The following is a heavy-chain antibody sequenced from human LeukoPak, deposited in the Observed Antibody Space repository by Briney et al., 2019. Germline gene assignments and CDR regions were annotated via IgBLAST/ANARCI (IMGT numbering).Heavy chain of an antibody. CDR3: ARTAGRGNFDY. J-gene: IGHJ4*02. V-gene: IGHV4-30-4*08. Sequence: SWIRQPPGKGLEWIGYIYYSGSTYYNPSLKSRVTISVDTSKNQFSLKLSSVTAADTAVYYCARTAGRGNFDYWGQGTLVTVSS. D-gene: IGHD1-26*01. CDR2: IYYSGST.